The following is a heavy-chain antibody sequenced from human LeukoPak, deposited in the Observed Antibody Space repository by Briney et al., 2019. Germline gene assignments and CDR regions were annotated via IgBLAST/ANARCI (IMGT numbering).Heavy chain of an antibody. CDR3: ARVSRITIFGVVTHYYYGMDV. D-gene: IGHD3-3*01. J-gene: IGHJ6*02. V-gene: IGHV1-18*01. CDR1: GYTFTSYG. Sequence: ASVKVSCTASGYTFTSYGISWVRQAPGQGLEWMGWISAYNGNTNYAQKPQGRVTMTTDTSTSTAYMELRSLRSDDTAVYYCARVSRITIFGVVTHYYYGMDVWGQGTTVTVSS. CDR2: ISAYNGNT.